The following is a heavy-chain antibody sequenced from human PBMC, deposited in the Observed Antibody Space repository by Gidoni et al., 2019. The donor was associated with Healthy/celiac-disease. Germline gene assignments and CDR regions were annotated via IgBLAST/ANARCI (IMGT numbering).Heavy chain of an antibody. V-gene: IGHV3-66*01. CDR2: IYSGGST. J-gene: IGHJ4*02. D-gene: IGHD3-22*01. Sequence: EVQLVESGGGLVQPGGSLRLSCAASGFTVSSNYMSWVRQAPGKGLEWGSVIYSGGSTYYADSVKGRFTISRDNSKNTLYLQMNSLRAEDTAVYYCARGANYYDSSGYYPFDYWGQGTLVTVSS. CDR1: GFTVSSNY. CDR3: ARGANYYDSSGYYPFDY.